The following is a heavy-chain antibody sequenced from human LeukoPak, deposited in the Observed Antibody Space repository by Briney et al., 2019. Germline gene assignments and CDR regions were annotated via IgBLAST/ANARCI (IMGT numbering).Heavy chain of an antibody. CDR2: ISYDGSNK. D-gene: IGHD1-26*01. J-gene: IGHJ4*02. CDR1: GFTFSSYA. CDR3: ARVREARFDY. Sequence: GGCLRLSCAASGFTFSSYAMHWVRQAPGKGLEWVAVISYDGSNKYYADSVKGRFTISRDNSKNTLYLQMNSLRAEDTAVYYCARVREARFDYWGQGTLVTVSS. V-gene: IGHV3-30*04.